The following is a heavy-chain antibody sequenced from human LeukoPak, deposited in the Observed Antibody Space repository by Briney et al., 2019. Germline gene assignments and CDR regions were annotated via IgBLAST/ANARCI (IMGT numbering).Heavy chain of an antibody. CDR2: ISGSGGST. D-gene: IGHD1-26*01. CDR3: AKDQGGSYRFFDY. CDR1: GFTFSSYE. J-gene: IGHJ4*02. Sequence: GGSLRLSCAASGFTFSSYEMNWVRQAPGKGLEWVSAISGSGGSTYYADSVKGRFTISRDNSKNTLYLQMNSLRAEDTAVYYCAKDQGGSYRFFDYWGQGTLVTVSS. V-gene: IGHV3-23*01.